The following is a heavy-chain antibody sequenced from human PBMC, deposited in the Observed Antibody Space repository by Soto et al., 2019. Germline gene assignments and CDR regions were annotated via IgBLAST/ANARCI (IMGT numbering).Heavy chain of an antibody. J-gene: IGHJ4*02. CDR3: APAPGGGGY. D-gene: IGHD3-10*01. CDR2: IYSGGYT. V-gene: IGHV3-53*01. CDR1: GFTVSNNY. Sequence: EVQLVESGGGLIQPGGSLRLSCAVSGFTVSNNYMSWVRQAPGKGLEGVSVIYSGGYTAYGDSVKGRFTISRDNSKNTLSLQMNTGGAGGTALFSWAPAPGGGGYWGQGTLVTVSS.